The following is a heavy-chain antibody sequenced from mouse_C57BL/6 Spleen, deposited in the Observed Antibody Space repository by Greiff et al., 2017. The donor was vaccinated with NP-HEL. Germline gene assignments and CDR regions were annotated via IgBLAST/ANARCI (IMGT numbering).Heavy chain of an antibody. J-gene: IGHJ3*01. Sequence: VQLQQSGPELVKPGASVKISCKASGYAFSSSWMNWVKQRPGKGLEWIGRIYPGDGDTNYNGKFKGKATLTADKSSSTAYMQLSSLTSEDSAVYLCAREYDYDGAWFAYWGQGTLVTVSA. V-gene: IGHV1-82*01. CDR2: IYPGDGDT. D-gene: IGHD2-4*01. CDR1: GYAFSSSW. CDR3: AREYDYDGAWFAY.